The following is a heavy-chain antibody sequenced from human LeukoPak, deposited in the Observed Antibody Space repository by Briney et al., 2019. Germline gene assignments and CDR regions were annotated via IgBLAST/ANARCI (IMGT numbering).Heavy chain of an antibody. J-gene: IGHJ5*02. CDR3: ATDYYGSGSPSNTNWFDP. V-gene: IGHV4-34*01. D-gene: IGHD3-10*01. CDR1: GGSFSGYY. Sequence: SETLSLTCAVYGGSFSGYYWSWIRQPPGKGLEWIGEINHSGSTNYNPSLKSRVTISVDTSKNQFSLKLSSVTAADTAVYHCATDYYGSGSPSNTNWFDPWGQGTLVTVSS. CDR2: INHSGST.